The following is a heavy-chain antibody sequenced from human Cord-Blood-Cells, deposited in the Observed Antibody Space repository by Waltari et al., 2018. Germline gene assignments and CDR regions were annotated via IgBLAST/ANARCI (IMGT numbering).Heavy chain of an antibody. Sequence: QVQLVLSGAEVKKPGASVKVPCQASGYPFPGYYMPWLRQAPGQGLEWMGWINPNSGGTNYAQKFQGRVTMTRDTSISTAYMELSRLRSDDTAVYYCARDYYGSGSYPPFDYWGQGTLVTVSS. CDR1: GYPFPGYY. CDR2: INPNSGGT. J-gene: IGHJ4*02. D-gene: IGHD3-10*01. CDR3: ARDYYGSGSYPPFDY. V-gene: IGHV1-2*02.